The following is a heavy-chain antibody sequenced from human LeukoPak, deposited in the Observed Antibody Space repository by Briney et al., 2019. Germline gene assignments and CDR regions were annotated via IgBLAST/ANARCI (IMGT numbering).Heavy chain of an antibody. V-gene: IGHV3-49*04. Sequence: GGSLRLSCTTSGFTFGDYAVSWVRQAPGKGLEWVGFIRSKAYGGTTEYAASVKGRFTISRDDSKSVAYLQMNSLKTEDTAVYYCSCHALWQQLVPYYSDYWGQGTLVTVSS. CDR3: SCHALWQQLVPYYSDY. CDR1: GFTFGDYA. J-gene: IGHJ4*02. D-gene: IGHD6-13*01. CDR2: IRSKAYGGTT.